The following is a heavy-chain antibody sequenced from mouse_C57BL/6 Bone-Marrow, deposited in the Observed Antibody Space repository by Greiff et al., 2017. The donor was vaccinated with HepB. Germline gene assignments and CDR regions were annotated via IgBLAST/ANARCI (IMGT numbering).Heavy chain of an antibody. J-gene: IGHJ3*01. CDR3: ARGDDYDVAWFAY. D-gene: IGHD2-4*01. CDR2: IYPRSGNT. V-gene: IGHV1-81*01. Sequence: VQLKESGAELARPGASVKLSCKASGYTFTSYGISWVKQRTGQGLEWIGEIYPRSGNTYYNEKFKGKATLTADKSSSTAYMELRSLTSEDSAVYFCARGDDYDVAWFAYWGQGTLVTVSA. CDR1: GYTFTSYG.